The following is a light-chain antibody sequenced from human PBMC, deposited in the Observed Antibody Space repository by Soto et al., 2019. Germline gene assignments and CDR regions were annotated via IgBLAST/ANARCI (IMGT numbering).Light chain of an antibody. CDR1: QSVSSY. CDR2: DAS. V-gene: IGKV3-11*01. Sequence: EIVLTQSPATLSLSPGERATLSCRASQSVSSYLAWYQQKPGQAPRLLIYDASNRATGIPARFSGSGSGTDFILTISSLEPEDFALYYCQQRSNWPPLTFGGGTKVEI. J-gene: IGKJ4*01. CDR3: QQRSNWPPLT.